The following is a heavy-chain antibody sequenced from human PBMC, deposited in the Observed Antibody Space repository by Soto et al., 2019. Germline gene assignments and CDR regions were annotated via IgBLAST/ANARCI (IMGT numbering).Heavy chain of an antibody. CDR1: GFTFSRFV. Sequence: EVQLLESGGGLGQPGGSLRLSCAGSGFTFSRFVMSWVRQVPGKGLELVSAISGSGQTTYYADSVNGRFTVSRDNSNNTLYLQLNSLRAEETAVYYCAKDQRKPAIFGVVTLSWGQGTLVTVSS. D-gene: IGHD3-3*01. J-gene: IGHJ5*02. CDR3: AKDQRKPAIFGVVTLS. V-gene: IGHV3-23*01. CDR2: ISGSGQTT.